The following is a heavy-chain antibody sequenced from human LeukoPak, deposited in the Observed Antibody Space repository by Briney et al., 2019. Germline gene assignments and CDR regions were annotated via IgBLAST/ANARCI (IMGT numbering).Heavy chain of an antibody. Sequence: GGSLRLSCAASGFTFSSYGMNWVRQAPGKGLEWVSYISSSSSTIYYADSVKGRFTISRDNAKNSLYLQMNSLRDEDTAVYYCARADYGDSTAAYWGQGSLVTVSS. J-gene: IGHJ4*02. CDR1: GFTFSSYG. V-gene: IGHV3-48*02. D-gene: IGHD4-17*01. CDR2: ISSSSSTI. CDR3: ARADYGDSTAAY.